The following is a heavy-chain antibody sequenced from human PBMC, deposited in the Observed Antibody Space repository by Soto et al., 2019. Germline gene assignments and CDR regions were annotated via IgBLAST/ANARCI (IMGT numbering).Heavy chain of an antibody. D-gene: IGHD3-16*01. CDR3: FGGNGGPQ. J-gene: IGHJ4*02. V-gene: IGHV3-7*03. CDR1: DFAFRNYW. CDR2: IKPDGSAT. Sequence: LLPSCAGSDFAFRNYWMNWVRQAPGKGLEWVANIKPDGSATNYVDSVKGRFTISRDNVRNSVSLQMHSLRVEDTAVYFCFGGNGGPQWGQGTLVTVYS.